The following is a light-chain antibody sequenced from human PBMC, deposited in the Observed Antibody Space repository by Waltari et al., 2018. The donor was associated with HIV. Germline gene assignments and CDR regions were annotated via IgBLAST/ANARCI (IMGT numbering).Light chain of an antibody. CDR2: SNN. CDR1: SSNIGSNT. J-gene: IGLJ2*01. V-gene: IGLV1-44*01. CDR3: AAWDDSLNGVL. Sequence: QSVLTQPPSASGTPGQRVTISCSGSSSNIGSNTVNWSQQLPGTAPKLLIYSNNQRPSGVPDRFSGSKSGTSASLAISGLQSEDEADYYCAAWDDSLNGVLFGGGTKLTVL.